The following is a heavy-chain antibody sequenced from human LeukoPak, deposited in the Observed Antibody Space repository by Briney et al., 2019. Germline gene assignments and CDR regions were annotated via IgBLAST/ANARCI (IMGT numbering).Heavy chain of an antibody. D-gene: IGHD3-22*01. J-gene: IGHJ4*02. V-gene: IGHV7-4-1*02. CDR3: ARDDYYDSSGYRPFGY. CDR2: INTNTGNP. Sequence: ASVKVSCKASGYTFTSFYMQWVRQAPGQGLEWMGWINTNTGNPTYAQGFTGRFVFSLDTSVSTAYLQISSLKAEDTAVYYCARDDYYDSSGYRPFGYWGQGTLVTVSS. CDR1: GYTFTSFY.